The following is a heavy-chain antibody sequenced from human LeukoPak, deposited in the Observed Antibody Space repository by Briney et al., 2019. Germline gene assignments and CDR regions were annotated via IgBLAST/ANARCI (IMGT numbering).Heavy chain of an antibody. D-gene: IGHD5-18*01. CDR2: IYYSGTT. CDR1: GGSISSSPYY. CDR3: AKGAGGFSYYNWFDP. J-gene: IGHJ5*02. V-gene: IGHV4-39*06. Sequence: SETLSLTCTVSGGSISSSPYYWGWIRQPPGKGLEWIGSIYYSGTTHYSPSLESRVTISVDTSKNQFPLKLASVTPADTAIYYCAKGAGGFSYYNWFDPWGQGTLVTVSS.